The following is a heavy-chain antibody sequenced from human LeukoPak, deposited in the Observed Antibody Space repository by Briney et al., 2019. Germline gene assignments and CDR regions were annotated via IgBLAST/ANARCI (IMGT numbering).Heavy chain of an antibody. V-gene: IGHV3-7*01. Sequence: GGSLRLSCAASGFTFSSYWMSWVRQAPGKGLEWVANIKQDGSEKYYVDSVKGRFTISRGNAKNSLYLQMNSLRAEDTAVYYCARDTAYCSSTSCYRDDAFDIWGQGTMVTVSS. CDR3: ARDTAYCSSTSCYRDDAFDI. CDR2: IKQDGSEK. D-gene: IGHD2-2*02. CDR1: GFTFSSYW. J-gene: IGHJ3*02.